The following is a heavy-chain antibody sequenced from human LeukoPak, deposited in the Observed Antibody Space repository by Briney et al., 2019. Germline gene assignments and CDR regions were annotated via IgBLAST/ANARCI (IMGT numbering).Heavy chain of an antibody. V-gene: IGHV4-39*01. D-gene: IGHD3-10*01. Sequence: SETLSLTCTVSGGSVSSTTYYWSWIRQPPGKGLEWIASINYSGSTYYNPPLKGRVTISVDTSENQFSLKLSSVTAADTAVYYCARYVVYGSGKYYFDYWGQGTLVTVSS. J-gene: IGHJ4*02. CDR1: GGSVSSTTYY. CDR3: ARYVVYGSGKYYFDY. CDR2: INYSGST.